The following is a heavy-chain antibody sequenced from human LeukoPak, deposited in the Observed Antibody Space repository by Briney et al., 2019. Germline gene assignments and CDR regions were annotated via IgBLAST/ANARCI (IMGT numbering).Heavy chain of an antibody. Sequence: GGSLRLSCAASGFTVSSSYMSWVRQAPGKGLEWVSLIYSAGSTYYADSVKGRFAISRDNSKNTLYLQMNSLRAEDTAVYYCARKTPRFGDYDYWGQGTLVTVSS. CDR3: ARKTPRFGDYDY. CDR2: IYSAGST. J-gene: IGHJ4*02. V-gene: IGHV3-66*01. D-gene: IGHD2-15*01. CDR1: GFTVSSSY.